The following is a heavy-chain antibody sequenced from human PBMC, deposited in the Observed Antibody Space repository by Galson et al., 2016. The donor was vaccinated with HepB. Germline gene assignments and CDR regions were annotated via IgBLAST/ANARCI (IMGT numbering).Heavy chain of an antibody. D-gene: IGHD3-16*01. V-gene: IGHV1-69*13. CDR2: IIPTFRTP. CDR1: GGSFSTYG. CDR3: ARPKQDYSLYAMDV. Sequence: SVKVSCKASGGSFSTYGISWVRQAPGQRLEWMGGIIPTFRTPNYAQKLQGRVTITADESTSTVYMELSRLTSEDTAVYYCARPKQDYSLYAMDVWGQGTTITVSS. J-gene: IGHJ6*02.